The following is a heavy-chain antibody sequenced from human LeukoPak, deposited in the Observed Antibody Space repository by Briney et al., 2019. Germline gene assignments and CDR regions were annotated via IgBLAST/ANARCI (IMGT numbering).Heavy chain of an antibody. V-gene: IGHV3-21*01. Sequence: PGGSLRLSCAASGFAVSSNHMNWVRQAPGKGLEWVSSISSSSSYIYYADSVKGRFTISRDNAKNSLYLQMNSLRAEDTAVYYCARDTGIAAANYYFDYWAREPWSPSPQ. CDR3: ARDTGIAAANYYFDY. D-gene: IGHD6-13*01. J-gene: IGHJ4*02. CDR1: GFAVSSNH. CDR2: ISSSSSYI.